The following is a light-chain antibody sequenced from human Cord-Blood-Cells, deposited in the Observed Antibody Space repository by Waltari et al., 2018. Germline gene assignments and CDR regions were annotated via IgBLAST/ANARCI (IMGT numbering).Light chain of an antibody. CDR3: QQYYSTPYS. Sequence: DIVMTQSPDSLAVSLGAGATSNCKSSQSVLYSSNNKNYLAWYQQKPGQPPKLLIYWASTRESGVPDRFSGSGSGTDFTLTISSLQAEDVAVYYCQQYYSTPYSFGQGTKLEIK. J-gene: IGKJ2*03. CDR1: QSVLYSSNNKNY. CDR2: WAS. V-gene: IGKV4-1*01.